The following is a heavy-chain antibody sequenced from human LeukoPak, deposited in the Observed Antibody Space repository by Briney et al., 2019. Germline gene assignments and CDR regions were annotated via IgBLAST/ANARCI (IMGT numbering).Heavy chain of an antibody. CDR1: GGSISSYY. D-gene: IGHD4-17*01. J-gene: IGHJ4*02. V-gene: IGHV4-59*01. CDR2: IYYSGST. Sequence: SSETLSLTCTVSGGSISSYYWSWIRQPPGKGLEWIWYIYYSGSTNYNPSLKSRVTISVDTSKNQFSLKLSSVTAADTAVYYCARADYGDYTPLLDYWGQGTLVTVSS. CDR3: ARADYGDYTPLLDY.